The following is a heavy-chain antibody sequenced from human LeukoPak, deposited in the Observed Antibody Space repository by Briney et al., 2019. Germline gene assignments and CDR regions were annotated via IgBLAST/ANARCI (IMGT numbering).Heavy chain of an antibody. D-gene: IGHD4-23*01. CDR3: ARVGISYYYYGMDV. Sequence: GGSLRLSCAASGFTVSSNYMSCVRQAPGKGLEWVSVIYSGGSTYYADSVRGRFTISRDNSKNTLYLQMNSLRAEDTAVYYCARVGISYYYYGMDVWGQGTTVTVSS. CDR2: IYSGGST. J-gene: IGHJ6*02. CDR1: GFTVSSNY. V-gene: IGHV3-53*01.